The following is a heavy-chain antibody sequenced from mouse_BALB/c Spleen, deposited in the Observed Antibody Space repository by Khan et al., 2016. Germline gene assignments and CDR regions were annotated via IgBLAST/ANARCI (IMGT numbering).Heavy chain of an antibody. CDR2: IRNKANGYTT. Sequence: EVKLEESGGGLVQPGGSLRLSCATSGFTFTDYYMSWVRQPPGKALEWLGFIRNKANGYTTEYSASVKGRFTISRDNSQSILYLQMNTLRAEDSATYYCARDRGRLRGAMDYWGQGTSVTVSS. CDR1: GFTFTDYY. CDR3: ARDRGRLRGAMDY. D-gene: IGHD2-4*01. V-gene: IGHV7-3*02. J-gene: IGHJ4*01.